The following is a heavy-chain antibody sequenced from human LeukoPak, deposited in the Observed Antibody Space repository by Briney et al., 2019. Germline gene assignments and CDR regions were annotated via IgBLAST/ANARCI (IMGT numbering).Heavy chain of an antibody. V-gene: IGHV4-4*07. Sequence: WETLSLTCAVAGSSISGYYWGGSRPPAGKGREGIGLIYSSGTTNYNPSLESRVTMSVDTSKHQFSLKLTSVTAADTAVYHCARDMHSFGYYFDYWGQGILVTVSS. CDR2: IYSSGTT. CDR3: ARDMHSFGYYFDY. D-gene: IGHD5-18*01. CDR1: GSSISGYY. J-gene: IGHJ4*02.